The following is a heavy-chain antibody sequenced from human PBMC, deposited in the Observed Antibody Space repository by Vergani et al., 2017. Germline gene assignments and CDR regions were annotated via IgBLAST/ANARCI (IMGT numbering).Heavy chain of an antibody. CDR2: IHNRGKT. J-gene: IGHJ2*01. V-gene: IGHV4-38-2*01. D-gene: IGHD3-10*01. Sequence: QVRLEESGPGLVKPSETLSLTCSVSGYSIGSGFYWAWIRQSPGEGLQWLTSIHNRGKTYHNPSLKSRVTMSIDTSKNQFSLKLTSATAADTAVYYCARGRGDNWYFDLWGRGTLVTVSS. CDR1: GYSIGSGFY. CDR3: ARGRGDNWYFDL.